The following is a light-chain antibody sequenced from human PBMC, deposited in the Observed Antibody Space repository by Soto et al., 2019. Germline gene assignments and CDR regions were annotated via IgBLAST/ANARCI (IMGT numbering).Light chain of an antibody. Sequence: EIVLTQSPATLSLSPGERATLSCRASQSVDNYLAWYQQRPGQAPRLLIYDASNRANGIPVRFSGSGSGTDYTLTISSLEPEDFAVYYCQQRSNWPPITFGQGTRLEIK. CDR3: QQRSNWPPIT. J-gene: IGKJ5*01. CDR1: QSVDNY. CDR2: DAS. V-gene: IGKV3-11*01.